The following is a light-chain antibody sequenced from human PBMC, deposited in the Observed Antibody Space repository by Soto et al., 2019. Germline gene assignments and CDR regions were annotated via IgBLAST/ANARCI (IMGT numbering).Light chain of an antibody. CDR2: GAS. V-gene: IGKV3-15*01. CDR3: QQYNSWPPLT. J-gene: IGKJ4*01. Sequence: EIVMTQSPDTLSVSPGERATLSCRASRSVSSNLAWYQLKPGQGPRLLIYGASTRATGIPARFSGSGSGTEFTLAISSVQSEDFAVYYCQQYNSWPPLTFGGGTKVEIK. CDR1: RSVSSN.